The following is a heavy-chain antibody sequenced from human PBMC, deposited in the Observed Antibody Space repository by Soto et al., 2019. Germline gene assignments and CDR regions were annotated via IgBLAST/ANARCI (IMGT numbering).Heavy chain of an antibody. V-gene: IGHV3-30-3*01. CDR3: ARERIFVVNHIGY. D-gene: IGHD3-3*01. CDR2: ISYDGSNK. J-gene: IGHJ4*02. CDR1: GFTFTSYA. Sequence: QVQLVESGGGVVQPGRSLRLSCEASGFTFTSYAMYWVRQAPGKGLEWVAIISYDGSNKDYAASLKGRFTISRDHSKNTLYLQMNSLRTEDTAVYYCARERIFVVNHIGYWGQGTLVTVSS.